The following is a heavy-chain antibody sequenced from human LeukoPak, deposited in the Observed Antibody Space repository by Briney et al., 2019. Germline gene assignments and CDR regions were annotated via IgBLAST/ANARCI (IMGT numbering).Heavy chain of an antibody. CDR1: GFSFSTSW. CDR2: IKQDGSEK. J-gene: IGHJ4*02. CDR3: AKWRLEWELQADADY. Sequence: PGGSLRLSCAGSGFSFSTSWMSWVRQDPEKGLEWVANIKQDGSEKHYVDSVKGRFTISRDNAKNSLFLLMNSLRAEDTAVYYCAKWRLEWELQADADYWGQGTLVTVSS. D-gene: IGHD1-26*01. V-gene: IGHV3-7*03.